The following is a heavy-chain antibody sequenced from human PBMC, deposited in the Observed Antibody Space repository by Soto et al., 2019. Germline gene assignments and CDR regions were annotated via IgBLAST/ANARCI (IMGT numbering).Heavy chain of an antibody. Sequence: EVQLVESGGGLVQPGGSLRLSCAASGFTFSSYWMSWVRQAPGKGLEWVANIKQDGSEKYYVDSVKGRFTISRDNAKNTLYLQMNSLRAEDTAVYYCAKSTARTAMVRGAFDIWGQGTMVTVSS. CDR1: GFTFSSYW. CDR2: IKQDGSEK. J-gene: IGHJ3*02. D-gene: IGHD5-18*01. CDR3: AKSTARTAMVRGAFDI. V-gene: IGHV3-7*01.